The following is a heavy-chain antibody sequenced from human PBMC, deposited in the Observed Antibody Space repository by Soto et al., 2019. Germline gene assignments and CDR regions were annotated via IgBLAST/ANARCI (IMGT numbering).Heavy chain of an antibody. V-gene: IGHV4-34*01. CDR1: GGSFSGHY. CDR2: INDSGST. Sequence: QVQLQQWGAGLLKPSETLSLTCAVYGGSFSGHYWTWIRQAPGKGLEWIGEINDSGSTNYNPSLKSRVTISLVPSKKQFSLKLSSLTAADTAVYYCAMRPWAFDIWGQGTMVTVSS. J-gene: IGHJ3*02. CDR3: AMRPWAFDI.